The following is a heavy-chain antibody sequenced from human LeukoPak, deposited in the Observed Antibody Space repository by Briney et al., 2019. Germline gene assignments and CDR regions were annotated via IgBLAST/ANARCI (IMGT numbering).Heavy chain of an antibody. V-gene: IGHV4-59*01. J-gene: IGHJ4*02. D-gene: IGHD5-18*01. CDR1: GGSISSYY. CDR3: AGSGYSYGPPGFDY. Sequence: SETLSLPCTVSGGSISSYYWSWIRQPPGKGLEWIGYIYYSGSTNYNPSLKSRVTISVDTSKNQFSLKLSSVTAADTAVYYCAGSGYSYGPPGFDYWGQGTLVTVSS. CDR2: IYYSGST.